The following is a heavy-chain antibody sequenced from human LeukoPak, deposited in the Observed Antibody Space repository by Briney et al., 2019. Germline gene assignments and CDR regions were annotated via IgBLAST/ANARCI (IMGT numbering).Heavy chain of an antibody. CDR2: ISYDGSNK. D-gene: IGHD5-12*01. CDR3: AESGFDRYYYYMDV. Sequence: GRSLRLSCAASGFTFSSYGMHWVRQAPGKGLEWVAVISYDGSNKYYADSVKGRFTISRDNSKNTLYLQMNSLRAEDTAVYYCAESGFDRYYYYMDVWGKGTTVTVSS. V-gene: IGHV3-30*18. J-gene: IGHJ6*03. CDR1: GFTFSSYG.